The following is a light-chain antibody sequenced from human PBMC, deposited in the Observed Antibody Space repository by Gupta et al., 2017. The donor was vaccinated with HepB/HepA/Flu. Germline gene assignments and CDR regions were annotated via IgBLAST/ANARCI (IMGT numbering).Light chain of an antibody. CDR3: QQYENLPFT. V-gene: IGKV1-33*01. Sequence: DIQLTQSPSSLSASVGDRVTITCQASQDISNYLNWYQQKPGKAPKLLIYDASNLETGVPSRFSGSGSGTDFTFTISSLQPEDIATYYCQQYENLPFTFGPGTKVEI. CDR1: QDISNY. CDR2: DAS. J-gene: IGKJ3*01.